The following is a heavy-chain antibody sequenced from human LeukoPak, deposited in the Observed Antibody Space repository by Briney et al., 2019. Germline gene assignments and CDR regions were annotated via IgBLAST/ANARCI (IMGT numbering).Heavy chain of an antibody. CDR3: AGGPITMIVSGDYAFDI. CDR2: IYTTGTT. J-gene: IGHJ3*02. Sequence: PSETLSLTCTVSGDSITSYYWSWIRQSAEKGLEWIGRIYTTGTTNYNPSLKGRVTISVDTSKNQFSLKLSSVTAADTAVYYCAGGPITMIVSGDYAFDIWGQGTMVTVSS. V-gene: IGHV4-4*07. CDR1: GDSITSYY. D-gene: IGHD3-22*01.